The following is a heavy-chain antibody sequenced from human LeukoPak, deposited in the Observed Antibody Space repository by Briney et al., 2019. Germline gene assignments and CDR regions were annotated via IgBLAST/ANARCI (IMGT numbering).Heavy chain of an antibody. J-gene: IGHJ5*02. CDR2: ITISGGSA. V-gene: IGHV3-23*01. CDR3: ARGETDSSSWYWFDP. D-gene: IGHD6-13*01. CDR1: GFTFSSYA. Sequence: GGSLRLSCAASGFTFSSYAMSWVRRAPGKGLEWVSGITISGGSASYADSVKGRFTISRDNSKNTLYLQMNSLRAEDTAVYYCARGETDSSSWYWFDPWGQGTLVTVSS.